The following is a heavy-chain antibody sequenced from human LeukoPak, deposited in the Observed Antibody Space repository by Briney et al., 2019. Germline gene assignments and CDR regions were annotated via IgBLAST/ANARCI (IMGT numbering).Heavy chain of an antibody. CDR2: ISWNSGNI. CDR1: GFTFDDYA. J-gene: IGHJ4*02. V-gene: IGHV3-9*01. D-gene: IGHD6-19*01. CDR3: AKARLSTGWAYNDY. Sequence: GRSLRLSCAASGFTFDDYAMHWVRQPPGKGLEWVSGISWNSGNIGYADSVKGRFTISRDNAKRSLYLQMNSLRAEDTAVYFCAKARLSTGWAYNDYWGQGTLVTVSS.